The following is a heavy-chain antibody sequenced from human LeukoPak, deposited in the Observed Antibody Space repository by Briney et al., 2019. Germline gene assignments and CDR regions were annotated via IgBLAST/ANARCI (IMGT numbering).Heavy chain of an antibody. J-gene: IGHJ2*01. Sequence: SETLSLTCTVPGGSISSYYWSWIRQPAGKGLEWIGRIYIDGSTNYNPSLKSRVTVSLDTSKNQFSLKLSSVTAADTAVYYCARDQSGYFYFDLWGRGTLVTVSS. CDR3: ARDQSGYFYFDL. V-gene: IGHV4-4*07. CDR2: IYIDGST. D-gene: IGHD3-3*01. CDR1: GGSISSYY.